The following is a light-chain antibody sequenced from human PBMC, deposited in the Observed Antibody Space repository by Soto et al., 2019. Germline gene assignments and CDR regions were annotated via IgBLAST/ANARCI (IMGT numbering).Light chain of an antibody. CDR2: ATS. Sequence: EVVLTQSPGTXXXXXXXXXXXSXRAXQXISGIYLAWYQQKPGQAPRLLIYATSSRATGIPDRFSGSGSGTDFTLSISRLEPEDFAVYYCQQYGDGNSPRYSXGQGTRLDIK. V-gene: IGKV3-20*01. J-gene: IGKJ2*03. CDR1: QXISGIY. CDR3: QQYGDGNSPRYS.